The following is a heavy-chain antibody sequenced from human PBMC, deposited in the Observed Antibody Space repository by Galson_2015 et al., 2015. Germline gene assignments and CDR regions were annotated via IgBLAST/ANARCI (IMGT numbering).Heavy chain of an antibody. V-gene: IGHV3-11*06. J-gene: IGHJ2*01. CDR1: GFTFSDYY. D-gene: IGHD2-21*02. CDR2: ISSSSSYT. CDR3: ARDLAYCGGDCHSNWYFDL. Sequence: SLRLSCAASGFTFSDYYMSWIRQAPGKGLEWVSYISSSSSYTNYADSVKGRFTISRDNAKNSLYLQTNSLRAEDTAVYYCARDLAYCGGDCHSNWYFDLWGRGTLVTVSS.